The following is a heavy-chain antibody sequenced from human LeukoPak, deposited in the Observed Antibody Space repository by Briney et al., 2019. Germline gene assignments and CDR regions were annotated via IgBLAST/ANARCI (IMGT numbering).Heavy chain of an antibody. V-gene: IGHV1-24*01. CDR2: FDPEDGKT. J-gene: IGHJ4*02. D-gene: IGHD4-23*01. Sequence: ASVKVSCKVSGYTLTELSMHWVRQAPGKGLEWMGGFDPEDGKTIYAQKFQGRVTMTEDTSTDTAYMELSSLRSEDTAVYYCATGPQMTTVVTPSYWGQGTLVTVSS. CDR3: ATGPQMTTVVTPSY. CDR1: GYTLTELS.